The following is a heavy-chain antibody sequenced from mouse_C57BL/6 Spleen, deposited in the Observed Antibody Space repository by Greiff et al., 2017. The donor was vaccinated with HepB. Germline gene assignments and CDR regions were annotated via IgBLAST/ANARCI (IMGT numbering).Heavy chain of an antibody. V-gene: IGHV1-55*01. D-gene: IGHD1-1*01. CDR1: GYTFTSYW. Sequence: QVQLQQPGAELVKPGASVKMSCKASGYTFTSYWITWVKQRPGQGLEWIGDIYPGSGSTNYNEKFKSKATLTVDTSSSTAYMQLSSLTSEDSAVYYCASHYYGSSYYAMDYWGQGTSVTVSS. CDR2: IYPGSGST. CDR3: ASHYYGSSYYAMDY. J-gene: IGHJ4*01.